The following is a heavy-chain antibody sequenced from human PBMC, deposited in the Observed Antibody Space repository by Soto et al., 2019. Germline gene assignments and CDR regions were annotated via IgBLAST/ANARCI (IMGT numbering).Heavy chain of an antibody. V-gene: IGHV4-59*01. Sequence: QVQLQESGPGLVKPSEILSLTCTVSGGSISNYYWSWIRQPPGKGLEWIGHVFYSGSTSYNPSLKSRVTISVDTSKNQFSLRLNSVTAADTAVYYCARAPFSSSWNFDYWGQGTLVTVSS. J-gene: IGHJ4*02. CDR1: GGSISNYY. CDR2: VFYSGST. CDR3: ARAPFSSSWNFDY. D-gene: IGHD6-13*01.